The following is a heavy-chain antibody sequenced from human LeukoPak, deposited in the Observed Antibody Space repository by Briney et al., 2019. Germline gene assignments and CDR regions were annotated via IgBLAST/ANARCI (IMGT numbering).Heavy chain of an antibody. V-gene: IGHV3-30*02. D-gene: IGHD3-10*01. J-gene: IGHJ4*02. CDR3: RRGDRDY. CDR1: GLTLSNYG. CDR2: IQFDGSNK. Sequence: GGSLRLSCVDSGLTLSNYGMHWVRQAPGKGLEWVAFIQFDGSNKFYADSVKGRFTISRDNSKNTLYLQMNTLRPEDTAVYYCRRGDRDYWGQGTLVTVSS.